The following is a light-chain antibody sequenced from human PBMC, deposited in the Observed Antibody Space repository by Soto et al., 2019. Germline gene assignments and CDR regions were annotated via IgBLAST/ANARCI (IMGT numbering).Light chain of an antibody. V-gene: IGKV1-5*01. Sequence: EIQMTQSPSTLSASVGDRVTITCRASQSISSWLAWYQQKPGKAPKLLIYDASSLESGVPSRFSGSGSGTEFTLTISSLQPDDFATYYCQQYNSYSPERTFGQGTKV. CDR3: QQYNSYSPERT. CDR1: QSISSW. J-gene: IGKJ1*01. CDR2: DAS.